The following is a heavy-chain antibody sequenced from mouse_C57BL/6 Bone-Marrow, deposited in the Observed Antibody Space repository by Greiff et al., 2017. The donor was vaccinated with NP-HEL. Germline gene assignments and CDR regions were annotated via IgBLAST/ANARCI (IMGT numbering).Heavy chain of an antibody. Sequence: VQRVESGAELVKPGASVKISCKASGYAFSSYWMNWVKQRPGKGLEWIGQIYPGDGDTNYNGKFKGKATLTADKSSSTAYMQLSSLTSEDSAVYFCASYYSNRYYFDYWGQGTTLTVSS. J-gene: IGHJ2*01. CDR2: IYPGDGDT. CDR1: GYAFSSYW. D-gene: IGHD2-5*01. CDR3: ASYYSNRYYFDY. V-gene: IGHV1-80*01.